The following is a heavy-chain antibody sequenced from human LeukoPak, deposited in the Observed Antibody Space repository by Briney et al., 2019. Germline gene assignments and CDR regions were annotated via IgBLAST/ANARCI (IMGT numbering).Heavy chain of an antibody. Sequence: PGGSLRLSCAASGFTLRNYWMNWVRQAPGTGLVWVSRINSDGSTTGYADSVKGRFTISRDNAKNTLYLEMNSLRAEDTAVYYCAVLAGKSYAFDIWGQGTRVTVSS. CDR3: AVLAGKSYAFDI. V-gene: IGHV3-74*01. J-gene: IGHJ3*02. CDR2: INSDGSTT. D-gene: IGHD4/OR15-4a*01. CDR1: GFTLRNYW.